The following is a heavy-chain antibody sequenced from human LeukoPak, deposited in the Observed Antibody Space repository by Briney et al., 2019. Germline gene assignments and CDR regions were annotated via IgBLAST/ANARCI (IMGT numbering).Heavy chain of an antibody. CDR1: GFTFDDYG. Sequence: GGSLRLSCAASGFTFDDYGMSWVRQAPGKGLEWVSGINWNGGSTGYADSVKGRFTISRDNAKNSLYLQMNSLRAEDTALYYCASSIFYDFWRGFDYWGQGTLVTVSS. J-gene: IGHJ4*02. CDR2: INWNGGST. V-gene: IGHV3-20*04. D-gene: IGHD3-3*01. CDR3: ASSIFYDFWRGFDY.